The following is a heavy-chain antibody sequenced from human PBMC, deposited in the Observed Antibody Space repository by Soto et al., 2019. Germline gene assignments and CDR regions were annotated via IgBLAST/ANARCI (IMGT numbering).Heavy chain of an antibody. D-gene: IGHD4-17*01. CDR2: IYYSGST. CDR1: GGSISTGGNY. CDR3: ARDSTVTTTLLDV. J-gene: IGHJ6*02. V-gene: IGHV4-31*03. Sequence: TSETLSLTCTVSGGSISTGGNYWSWIRQHPGKGLEWIGYIYYSGSTYYNPSLKSRVTISVDTSKNQFSLKLTSVTAADTAVYYCARDSTVTTTLLDVWGQGTTVTVSS.